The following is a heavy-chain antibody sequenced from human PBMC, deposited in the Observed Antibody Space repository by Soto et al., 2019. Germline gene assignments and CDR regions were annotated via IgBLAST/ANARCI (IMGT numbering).Heavy chain of an antibody. J-gene: IGHJ6*02. CDR2: ISYDGSNK. CDR1: GFTFSSYA. Sequence: GGSLRLSCAASGFTFSSYAMHWVRQAPGKGLEWVAVISYDGSNKYYADSVKGRFTISRDNSKNTLHLQMNSLRAEDTAVYYCARDLYCSGGSCYSYGMDVWGQGTTVTVSS. D-gene: IGHD2-15*01. V-gene: IGHV3-30-3*01. CDR3: ARDLYCSGGSCYSYGMDV.